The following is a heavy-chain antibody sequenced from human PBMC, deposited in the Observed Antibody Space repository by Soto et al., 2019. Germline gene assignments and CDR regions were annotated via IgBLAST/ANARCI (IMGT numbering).Heavy chain of an antibody. CDR3: ARGRTSALGTFDY. CDR1: GYTFINYD. V-gene: IGHV1-18*01. J-gene: IGHJ4*02. Sequence: QVQLVQSGAEMKKPGASVKVSCKASGYTFINYDITWVRQAPGQGLEWMGWINPYNGNTKYPQEFQGRVTMTTDTSTSMAYMELRSLRSDDTAVYFCARGRTSALGTFDYWGQGSLVNVSS. CDR2: INPYNGNT.